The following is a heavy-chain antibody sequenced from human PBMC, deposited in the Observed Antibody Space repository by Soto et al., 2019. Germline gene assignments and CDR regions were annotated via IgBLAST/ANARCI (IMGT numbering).Heavy chain of an antibody. CDR2: VSNRNGVT. J-gene: IGHJ4*02. V-gene: IGHV1-18*04. Sequence: GASVKVSYKTSGYTFANFDLSWVRQAPGQGLEWMGWVSNRNGVTNYAENFRDRVTIITDTSTNTVYMELRSLRSDDTAVYFCARERLSTGWYGFDYWGQGTQVTVSS. CDR3: ARERLSTGWYGFDY. D-gene: IGHD6-19*01. CDR1: GYTFANFD.